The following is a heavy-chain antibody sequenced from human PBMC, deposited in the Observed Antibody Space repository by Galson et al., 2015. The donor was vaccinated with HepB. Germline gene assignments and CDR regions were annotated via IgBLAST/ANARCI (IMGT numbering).Heavy chain of an antibody. V-gene: IGHV3-30-3*01. CDR2: ISYDGSNK. J-gene: IGHJ4*02. Sequence: SLRLSCAASGFTFSSYAMHWVRQAPGKGLEWVAVISYDGSNKYYADSVKGRFTISRDNSKNTLYLQMNSLRAEDTAVYYCARESPDFFLKALCYWGQGTLVTVSS. CDR1: GFTFSSYA. D-gene: IGHD2/OR15-2a*01. CDR3: ARESPDFFLKALCY.